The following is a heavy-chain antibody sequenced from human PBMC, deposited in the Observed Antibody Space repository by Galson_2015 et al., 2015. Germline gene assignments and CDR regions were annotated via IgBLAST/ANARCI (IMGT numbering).Heavy chain of an antibody. V-gene: IGHV3-9*01. Sequence: SLRLSCAASGFTFDDYAMHWVRQAPGKGLEWVSGISWNSGSIGYADSVKGRSTISRDNAKNSLYLQMNSLRAEDTALYYCAKDWGIYSYGLFDYWGQGTLVTVSS. CDR3: AKDWGIYSYGLFDY. CDR2: ISWNSGSI. CDR1: GFTFDDYA. D-gene: IGHD5-18*01. J-gene: IGHJ4*02.